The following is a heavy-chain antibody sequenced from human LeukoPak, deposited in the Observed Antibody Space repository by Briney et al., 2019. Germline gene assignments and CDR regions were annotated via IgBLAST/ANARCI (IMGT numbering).Heavy chain of an antibody. CDR2: ISSSSSYI. V-gene: IGHV3-21*01. D-gene: IGHD3-22*01. CDR3: ARANYYDTPFDY. Sequence: GGSLRLSCAASGFTFSSYSMNWVRQAPGKGLEWVSSISSSSSYIYYADSVKGRFTISRNNAKNSLYLQMNSLRAEDTAVYYCARANYYDTPFDYWGQGTLVTVSS. CDR1: GFTFSSYS. J-gene: IGHJ4*02.